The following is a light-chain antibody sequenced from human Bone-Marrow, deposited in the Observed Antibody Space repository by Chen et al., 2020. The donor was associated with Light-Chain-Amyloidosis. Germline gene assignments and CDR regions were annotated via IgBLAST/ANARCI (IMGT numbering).Light chain of an antibody. CDR2: END. J-gene: IGLJ3*02. Sequence: NFMLTQPHSVSESSGKTVIISCTRSSGHIATNDVQWYQQRPGSSPTTVIYENDQRPSGVPDRFSGSIDRSSNSASLPISGLKTEDEADYYCQSYQGSSQGVFGGGTKLTVL. CDR1: SGHIATND. V-gene: IGLV6-57*01. CDR3: QSYQGSSQGV.